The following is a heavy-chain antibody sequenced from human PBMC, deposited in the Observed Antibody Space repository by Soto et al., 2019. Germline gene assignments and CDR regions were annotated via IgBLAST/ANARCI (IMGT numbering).Heavy chain of an antibody. Sequence: QITLNESGPTLVKPTQTLTLTCTFSGFLLTTSGVAVTWIRQPPGKGLDWLGLIYWNGIERYSPCLKSRLSLAKDHSKVQVALTLPDAGPVDTASYYCVHTRVPGTLDYWGPGTRVTVSS. D-gene: IGHD2-2*01. CDR2: IYWNGIE. V-gene: IGHV2-5*01. CDR3: VHTRVPGTLDY. J-gene: IGHJ4*02. CDR1: GFLLTTSGVA.